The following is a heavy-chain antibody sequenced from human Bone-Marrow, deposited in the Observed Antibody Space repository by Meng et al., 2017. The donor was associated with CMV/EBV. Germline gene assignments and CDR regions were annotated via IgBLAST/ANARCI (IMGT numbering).Heavy chain of an antibody. D-gene: IGHD3-3*01. CDR2: IYSGGST. V-gene: IGHV3-66*02. Sequence: GGSLRLSCAASVFSLSIYNVKWVRQAPGKGLEGVSVIYSGGSTYYADSVKGRFTISRDNSKNTLYLQMNSLRAEDTAVYYCAREERGFLDYWGQGTLVTVSS. J-gene: IGHJ4*02. CDR3: AREERGFLDY. CDR1: VFSLSIYN.